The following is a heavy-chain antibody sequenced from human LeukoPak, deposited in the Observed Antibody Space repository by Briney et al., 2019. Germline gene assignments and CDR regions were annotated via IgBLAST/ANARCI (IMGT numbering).Heavy chain of an antibody. Sequence: PGGSLRLSCAASKLTFSSSWMTWVRQAPGKGLEWVANIKQDGTEKYYVDSVKGRFTISRDNAKNSLYLQMNSLRAEDTAVYYCARVYGIQLWVDYWGQGTLVTVSS. CDR3: ARVYGIQLWVDY. V-gene: IGHV3-7*01. D-gene: IGHD5-18*01. CDR1: KLTFSSSW. CDR2: IKQDGTEK. J-gene: IGHJ4*02.